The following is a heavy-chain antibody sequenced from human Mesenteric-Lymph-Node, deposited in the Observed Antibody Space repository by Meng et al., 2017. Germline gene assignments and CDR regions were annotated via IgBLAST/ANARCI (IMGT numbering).Heavy chain of an antibody. Sequence: GESLKISCAASGFTFSTYWMHWVRQGPGMGLVWVSRINLDGTTRDYADSVKGRFTISRDNAKNSLYLQMNSLRAEDTAVYYCARRAAAGIRSNAFDIWGQGTMVTVSS. CDR1: GFTFSTYW. CDR2: INLDGTTR. D-gene: IGHD6-13*01. J-gene: IGHJ3*02. V-gene: IGHV3-74*01. CDR3: ARRAAAGIRSNAFDI.